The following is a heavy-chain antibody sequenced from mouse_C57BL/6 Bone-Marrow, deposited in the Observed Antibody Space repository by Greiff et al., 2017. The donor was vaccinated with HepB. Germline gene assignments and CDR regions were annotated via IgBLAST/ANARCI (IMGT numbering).Heavy chain of an antibody. J-gene: IGHJ1*03. Sequence: DVMLVESGGGLVKPGGSLKLSCAASGFTFSSYTMSWVRQTPEKRLEWVATISGGGGNTYYPDSVKGRFTISRDNAKNTLYLQMSSLRSEDTALYYCARHPVVATDWYFDVWGTGTTVTVSS. CDR3: ARHPVVATDWYFDV. D-gene: IGHD1-1*01. CDR1: GFTFSSYT. CDR2: ISGGGGNT. V-gene: IGHV5-9*01.